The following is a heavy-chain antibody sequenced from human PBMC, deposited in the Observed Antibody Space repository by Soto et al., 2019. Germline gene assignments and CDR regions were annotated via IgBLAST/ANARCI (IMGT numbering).Heavy chain of an antibody. J-gene: IGHJ5*02. CDR1: GFTFSNYA. D-gene: IGHD2-2*01. V-gene: IGHV3-23*01. Sequence: GGSLRLSCAASGFTFSNYAMSWVRQAPGKGLEWVSAITGSGDRRYYTDSVKGRFTISRDNSKSTLYLQMNSLRAEDTAVYSCAKMRDDVVVPAAIVWFDPWGQGTLVTVSS. CDR2: ITGSGDRR. CDR3: AKMRDDVVVPAAIVWFDP.